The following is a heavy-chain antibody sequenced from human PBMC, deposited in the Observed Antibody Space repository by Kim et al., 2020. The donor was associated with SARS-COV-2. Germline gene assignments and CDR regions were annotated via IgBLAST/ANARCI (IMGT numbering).Heavy chain of an antibody. CDR1: GGSITNYY. J-gene: IGHJ5*02. CDR3: SRESYSSGCFDT. Sequence: SETLSLTCTVSGGSITNYYGNWIRQPPGKGLEWIGQIHYTGSTNYNPSLKSRVTISVDTSKNQFSLKLSSVTAADTAVYYWSRESYSSGCFDTWGQGTL. V-gene: IGHV4-59*13. D-gene: IGHD6-19*01. CDR2: IHYTGST.